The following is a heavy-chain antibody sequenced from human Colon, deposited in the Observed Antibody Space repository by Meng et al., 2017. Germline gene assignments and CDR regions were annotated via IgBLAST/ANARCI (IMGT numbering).Heavy chain of an antibody. J-gene: IGHJ4*02. CDR1: GFTFSTYE. Sequence: GESLKISCAASGFTFSTYEMNWVRRAPGKGLEWLSYISSSGSTIYYADSVKGRFTISRDNAKNSLYLQMNSLRAEDTALYYCARGGSGWYWGQGTLVTVSS. CDR3: ARGGSGWY. V-gene: IGHV3-48*03. CDR2: ISSSGSTI. D-gene: IGHD6-19*01.